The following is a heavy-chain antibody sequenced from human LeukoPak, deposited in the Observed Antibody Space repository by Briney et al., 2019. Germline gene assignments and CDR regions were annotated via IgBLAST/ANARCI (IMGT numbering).Heavy chain of an antibody. V-gene: IGHV4-61*02. CDR3: ARDPLNDFWSGYCNGPYYYYMDV. Sequence: SETLSLTCTVSGGSISSSSYYWSWIRQPAGKGLEWIGRIYTSGSTNYNPSLKSRVTMSVDTSKNQFSLKLSSVTAADTAVYYCARDPLNDFWSGYCNGPYYYYMDVWGKGTTVTVSS. CDR1: GGSISSSSYY. J-gene: IGHJ6*03. CDR2: IYTSGST. D-gene: IGHD3-3*01.